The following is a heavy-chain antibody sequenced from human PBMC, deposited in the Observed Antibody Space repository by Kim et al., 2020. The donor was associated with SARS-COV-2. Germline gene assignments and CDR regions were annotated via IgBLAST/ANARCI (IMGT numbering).Heavy chain of an antibody. D-gene: IGHD6-19*01. CDR2: NR. J-gene: IGHJ4*02. Sequence: NRYYTDSVQDRFTISRDNSKNTLDLQMNSLRAEDTAVYYCARVGITMPGNDYWGQGTLVTVSS. V-gene: IGHV3-66*01. CDR3: ARVGITMPGNDY.